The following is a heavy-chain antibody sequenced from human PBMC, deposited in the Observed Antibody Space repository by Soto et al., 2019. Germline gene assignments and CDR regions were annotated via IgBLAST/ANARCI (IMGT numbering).Heavy chain of an antibody. V-gene: IGHV5-51*01. Sequence: GESLKISCRGSGYNFGSHWIAWVRQKPGKGLEWMGIIYPSDSDARYRPSFQGQVTFSADKSISTAYLQWSSLKASDSATYYCARHAEYTSGWGAGMDVWGQGTTVTVSS. J-gene: IGHJ6*02. CDR2: IYPSDSDA. D-gene: IGHD6-19*01. CDR1: GYNFGSHW. CDR3: ARHAEYTSGWGAGMDV.